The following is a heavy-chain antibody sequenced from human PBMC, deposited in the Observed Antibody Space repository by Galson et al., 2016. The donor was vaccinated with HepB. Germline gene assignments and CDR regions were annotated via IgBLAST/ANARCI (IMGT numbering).Heavy chain of an antibody. J-gene: IGHJ4*02. CDR1: GYSLTNYG. Sequence: QSGAEVKKPGESLRISCKGSGYSLTNYGISWVRQAPGQGLEWVGWISTINGDTNYARSLQGRVTMTTDTSTNTAYMELRSLRSDDTAVYYCGRDHNSWLKVDYWGQGTLVTVST. CDR2: ISTINGDT. D-gene: IGHD6-13*01. CDR3: GRDHNSWLKVDY. V-gene: IGHV1-18*01.